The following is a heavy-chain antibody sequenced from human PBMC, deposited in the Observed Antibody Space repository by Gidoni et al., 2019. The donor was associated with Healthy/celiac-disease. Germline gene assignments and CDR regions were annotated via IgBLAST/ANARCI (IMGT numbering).Heavy chain of an antibody. D-gene: IGHD1-26*01. Sequence: EVQLLASGGGLVQPGGSLRLSCAASGFTFNCYAMSWVRQAPGQGLEWVSAISGSGGSTYYADSVKGRFTISRDNSKNTLYLQMNSLRAEDTAVYYCAKVELEWELLYYFDYWGQGTLVTVSS. V-gene: IGHV3-23*01. CDR3: AKVELEWELLYYFDY. CDR1: GFTFNCYA. J-gene: IGHJ4*02. CDR2: ISGSGGST.